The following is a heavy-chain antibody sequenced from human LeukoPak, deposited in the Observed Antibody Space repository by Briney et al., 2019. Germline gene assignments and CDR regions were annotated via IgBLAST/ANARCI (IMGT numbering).Heavy chain of an antibody. Sequence: ASVKVSCKASGYTFTGYYMHWVRQAPGQGLEWMGWINPNSGGTNYAQKFQGRVTMTRDTSISTAYMELSRLRSDDTAVYYCARVAAVRYYYYYRRVWGKGTTVTV. D-gene: IGHD6-13*01. CDR2: INPNSGGT. J-gene: IGHJ6*03. V-gene: IGHV1-2*02. CDR1: GYTFTGYY. CDR3: ARVAAVRYYYYYRRV.